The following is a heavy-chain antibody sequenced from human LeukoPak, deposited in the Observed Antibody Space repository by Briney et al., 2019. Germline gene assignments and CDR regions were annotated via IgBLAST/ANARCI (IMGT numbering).Heavy chain of an antibody. CDR3: ARASSSWYEGWFDP. D-gene: IGHD6-13*01. V-gene: IGHV4-34*01. CDR2: INHSGST. CDR1: GGSFSGYY. Sequence: PSETLSLTCAVYGGSFSGYYWSWIRQPPGKGLEWIGEINHSGSTNYNPSLKSRVTISVDTSKNQFSLKLSSVTAADTAVYYCARASSSWYEGWFDPWGQGTLVTVSS. J-gene: IGHJ5*02.